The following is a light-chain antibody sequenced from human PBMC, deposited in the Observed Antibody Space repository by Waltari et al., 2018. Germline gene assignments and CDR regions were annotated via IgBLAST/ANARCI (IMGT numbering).Light chain of an antibody. Sequence: DIQLTQSPSSLSASVGDRVTITCRASQDISKSLAWFQQKPGKAPKSLISDASTLQSGGPSKFTGSGSGTEFTFTISSLQPEDYGTYYCQQLKSYPLTFGGGTKVEIK. CDR1: QDISKS. V-gene: IGKV1-16*02. CDR3: QQLKSYPLT. J-gene: IGKJ4*01. CDR2: DAS.